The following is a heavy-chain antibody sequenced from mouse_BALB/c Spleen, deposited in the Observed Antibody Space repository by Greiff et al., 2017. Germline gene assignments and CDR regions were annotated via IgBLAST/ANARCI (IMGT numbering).Heavy chain of an antibody. J-gene: IGHJ4*01. V-gene: IGHV5-4*02. CDR2: ISDGGSYT. CDR1: GFTFSDYY. CDR3: ARVDDGYYP. Sequence: EVQVVESGGGLVKPGGSLKLSCAASGFTFSDYYMYWVRQTPEKRLEWVATISDGGSYTYYPDSVKGRFTISRDNAKNNLYLQMSSLKSEDTAMYYCARVDDGYYPWGQGTSVTVSS. D-gene: IGHD2-3*01.